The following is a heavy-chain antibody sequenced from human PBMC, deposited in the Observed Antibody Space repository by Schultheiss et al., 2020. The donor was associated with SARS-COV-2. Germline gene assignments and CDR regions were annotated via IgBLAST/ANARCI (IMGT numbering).Heavy chain of an antibody. CDR2: VNQGGSDK. CDR1: GFTFSHYV. J-gene: IGHJ6*02. D-gene: IGHD1-26*01. Sequence: GGSLRLSCVASGFTFSHYVMSWVRQAPGKGLEWVANVNQGGSDKTYVDSVKGRFTISRDNAKNSLFLQMYSLRAEDTAVYYCAREELPYYYYGMDVWGQGTTVTVSS. V-gene: IGHV3-7*01. CDR3: AREELPYYYYGMDV.